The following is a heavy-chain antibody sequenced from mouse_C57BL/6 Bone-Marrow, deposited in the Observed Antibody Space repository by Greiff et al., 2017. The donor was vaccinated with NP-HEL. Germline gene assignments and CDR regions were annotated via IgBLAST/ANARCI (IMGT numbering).Heavy chain of an antibody. D-gene: IGHD1-1*01. Sequence: EVQVVESGGGLVQPKGSLKLSCAASGFSFNTYAMNWVRQAPGKGLEWVARIRSKSNNYATYYADSVKDRFTISRDDSESMLYLQMNNLKTEDTAMYYCVRHPHYYGSSYHYAMDYWGQGTSVTVSS. CDR2: IRSKSNNYAT. V-gene: IGHV10-1*01. J-gene: IGHJ4*01. CDR1: GFSFNTYA. CDR3: VRHPHYYGSSYHYAMDY.